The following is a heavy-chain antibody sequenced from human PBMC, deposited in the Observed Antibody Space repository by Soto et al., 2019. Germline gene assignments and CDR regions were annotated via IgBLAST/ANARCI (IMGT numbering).Heavy chain of an antibody. CDR2: IKFDDTEK. D-gene: IGHD7-27*01. J-gene: IGHJ4*02. V-gene: IGHV3-7*03. CDR3: AAWSRSHWGEY. Sequence: EMQLVESGGGLVQPGGSLRLSCAASGFSIRTYWMGWVRQFPGKGLEWVANIKFDDTEKPYMDSVEGRFTISRDNTKNTLYLQMNRHRVDDTAIYYGAAWSRSHWGEYGGEGTLVTV. CDR1: GFSIRTYW.